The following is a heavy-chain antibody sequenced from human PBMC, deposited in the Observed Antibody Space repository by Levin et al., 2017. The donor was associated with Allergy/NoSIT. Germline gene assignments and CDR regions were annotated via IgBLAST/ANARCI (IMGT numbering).Heavy chain of an antibody. D-gene: IGHD6-19*01. J-gene: IGHJ4*02. V-gene: IGHV3-13*01. CDR3: ARDSGSGLDY. Sequence: LSLTCAASGFTFSTYGMDWVRQATGKGLEWVSHIGSAGDTYYPDSVKGRFTISRENAKNSLYLQMNSLRAGDTAVYYCARDSGSGLDYWGQGTLVTVSS. CDR1: GFTFSTYG. CDR2: IGSAGDT.